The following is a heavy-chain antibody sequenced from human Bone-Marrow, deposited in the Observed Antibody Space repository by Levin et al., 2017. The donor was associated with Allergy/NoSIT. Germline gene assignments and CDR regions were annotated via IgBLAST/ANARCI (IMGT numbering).Heavy chain of an antibody. CDR3: AKDRLYNDRRGDSDY. CDR1: GFTLGSFA. J-gene: IGHJ4*02. D-gene: IGHD1-1*01. CDR2: IFSDGSGS. V-gene: IGHV3-23*01. Sequence: GESLKISCVGSGFTLGSFAMTWVRQAPGKGLEWVAGIFSDGSGSYHADSVRGRFTISRDNSKNTLYLQMNSLTVEDTAVYYCAKDRLYNDRRGDSDYWGPGTLVTVSS.